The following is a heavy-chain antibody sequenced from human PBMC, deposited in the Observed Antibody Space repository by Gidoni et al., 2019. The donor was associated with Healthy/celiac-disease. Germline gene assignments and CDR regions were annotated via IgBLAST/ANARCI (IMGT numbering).Heavy chain of an antibody. Sequence: QMQLVQSGPEVNKPGTSVKVSCKVPGFTFTSSAMQWVRQARGQRLEWTGWIVVGSGNTNYAQKFQERVTITRDMSTSTAYMELSSLRSEDTAVYYCAASPGTTGSYFDYWGQGTLVTVSS. D-gene: IGHD1-7*01. CDR3: AASPGTTGSYFDY. J-gene: IGHJ4*02. CDR1: GFTFTSSA. V-gene: IGHV1-58*02. CDR2: IVVGSGNT.